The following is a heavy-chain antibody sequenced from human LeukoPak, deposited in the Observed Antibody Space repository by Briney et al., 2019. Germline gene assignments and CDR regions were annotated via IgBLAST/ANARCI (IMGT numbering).Heavy chain of an antibody. Sequence: PGGSLRLSCAASGFTFHGSWMNWVRQVPGEGLEWVANMDPSGTQKRYVDSVRGRFTISKDNSGTSFYLEMSSLTVDDTAIYYCATWTSDNNWGQGTLVTVSS. CDR1: GFTFHGSW. CDR3: ATWTSDNN. V-gene: IGHV3-7*01. CDR2: MDPSGTQK. D-gene: IGHD1-1*01. J-gene: IGHJ4*02.